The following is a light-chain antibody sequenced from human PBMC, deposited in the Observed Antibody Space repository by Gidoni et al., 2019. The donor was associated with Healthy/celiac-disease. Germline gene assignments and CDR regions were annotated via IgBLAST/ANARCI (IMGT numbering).Light chain of an antibody. CDR3: QVWDSSSDHPGV. J-gene: IGLJ2*01. CDR2: YDS. Sequence: SYVLTQPPSLSVAPGTTARITCGGNNIGSKSVHWYQQKPGQAPVLVIYYDSDRPSGIPERFSGSNSGNTATLTISRVEAGDEADYYCQVWDSSSDHPGVFGGGTKLTVL. CDR1: NIGSKS. V-gene: IGLV3-21*04.